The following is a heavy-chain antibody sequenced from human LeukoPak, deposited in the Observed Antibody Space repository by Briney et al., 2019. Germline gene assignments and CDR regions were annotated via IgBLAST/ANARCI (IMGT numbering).Heavy chain of an antibody. CDR1: GGSISSYY. V-gene: IGHV4-59*12. CDR3: ARDGTVTTNFDY. Sequence: SETLSLTCTVSGGSISSYYWSWIRQPPGKELEWIGYIYYSGSTNYNPSLKSRVTISVDTSKNQFSLKLSSVTAADTAIYYCARDGTVTTNFDYWGQGTLVTVSS. D-gene: IGHD4-17*01. CDR2: IYYSGST. J-gene: IGHJ4*02.